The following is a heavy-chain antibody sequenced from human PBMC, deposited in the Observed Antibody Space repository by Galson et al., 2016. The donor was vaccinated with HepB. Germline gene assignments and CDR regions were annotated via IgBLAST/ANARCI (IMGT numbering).Heavy chain of an antibody. J-gene: IGHJ6*02. CDR2: MYYSGST. D-gene: IGHD5-12*01. CDR3: ARGLKWLRFGSYYSGMDV. V-gene: IGHV4-59*01. CDR1: GGSLHNYY. Sequence: TLSLTCTVSGGSLHNYYWSWIRQSPGKGLEWIGYMYYSGSTNYNPSLRRRVTIPVDTPRQQFSLNLSSVTAADTAVYFCARGLKWLRFGSYYSGMDVWGQGTTVTVSS.